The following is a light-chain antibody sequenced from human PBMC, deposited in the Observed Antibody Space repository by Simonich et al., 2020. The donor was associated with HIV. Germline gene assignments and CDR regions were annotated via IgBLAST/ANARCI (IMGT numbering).Light chain of an antibody. CDR3: QQYYVTPYT. CDR2: WAS. V-gene: IGKV4-1*01. Sequence: DIVMTQSPDSLAVSLGERATINCKSSQSVLYSSNNKNYLAWYQQQPGQPPKLLIYWASTRESGVPDRFSGSGSGTDFTLTISSLQAEDVAVYYCQQYYVTPYTFGQGTKLEIK. J-gene: IGKJ2*01. CDR1: QSVLYSSNNKNY.